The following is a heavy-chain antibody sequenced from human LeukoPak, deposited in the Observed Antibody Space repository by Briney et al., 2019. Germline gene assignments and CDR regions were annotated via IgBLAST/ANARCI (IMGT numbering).Heavy chain of an antibody. Sequence: GASVKVSCKASGYTFTSYYMHWVRQSPGQGLEWMGIFNPSGGSTSYAQKFQGRVTMTRDTSTSTVYMELSSLRSEDTAVYYCARDGYYYYGSGSYYPDYWGQGTLVTVSS. CDR3: ARDGYYYYGSGSYYPDY. V-gene: IGHV1-46*01. CDR1: GYTFTSYY. D-gene: IGHD3-10*01. CDR2: FNPSGGST. J-gene: IGHJ4*02.